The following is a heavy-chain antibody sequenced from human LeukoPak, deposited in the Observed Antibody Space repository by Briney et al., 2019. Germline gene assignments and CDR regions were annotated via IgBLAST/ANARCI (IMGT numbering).Heavy chain of an antibody. CDR3: VRAHDYGGNPDY. CDR1: GGSFSGYY. CDR2: INHSGST. Sequence: KPSETLSLTCAVYGGSFSGYYWSWIRQPPGKGLEWIGEINHSGSTNYNPSLKSRVTISVDTSKSQFSLKLSSVTAADTAAYYCVRAHDYGGNPDYWGQGTLVTVSS. V-gene: IGHV4-34*01. J-gene: IGHJ4*02. D-gene: IGHD4-23*01.